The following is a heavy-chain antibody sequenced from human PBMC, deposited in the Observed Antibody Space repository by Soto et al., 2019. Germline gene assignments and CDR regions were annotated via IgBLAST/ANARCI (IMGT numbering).Heavy chain of an antibody. D-gene: IGHD1-20*01. J-gene: IGHJ4*02. CDR1: GFIVSHNY. V-gene: IGHV3-53*01. CDR2: IYSSGAT. CDR3: ARGITGTTFDY. Sequence: LRLSCIPSGFIVSHNYMSWVRQAPGTGLEWVSVIYSSGATYYADSVKGRFTISRDDSKNTLYLQMNSLRAEDTAVYYCARGITGTTFDYWGQGTLVTVSS.